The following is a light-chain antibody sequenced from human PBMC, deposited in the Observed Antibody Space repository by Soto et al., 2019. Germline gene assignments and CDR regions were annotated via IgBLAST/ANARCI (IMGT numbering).Light chain of an antibody. CDR2: GAS. V-gene: IGKV3-20*01. CDR3: HQYDSSPRT. J-gene: IGKJ1*01. CDR1: QIIRSSY. Sequence: NVLTQSPGTLSLSPGERATLFCRASQIIRSSYLTWYQQQPGQAPRLLIYGASSRATGIPDRFSGSGSGTDFTLTISRLEPEDFAVYYCHQYDSSPRTFGQGTKVEI.